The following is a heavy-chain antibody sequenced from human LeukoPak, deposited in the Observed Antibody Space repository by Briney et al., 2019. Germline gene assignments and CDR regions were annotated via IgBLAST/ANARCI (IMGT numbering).Heavy chain of an antibody. V-gene: IGHV3-30*04. J-gene: IGHJ4*02. CDR3: AKVEMATKSTRDGPPSGSSFDY. CDR1: GFTFSSYA. Sequence: PGRSLTLSCAASGFTFSSYAMHWVRQAPGKGLEWVAVISYDGSNKYYADSVKGRFTISRDNSKNTLYLQMNSLRAEDTAVYYCAKVEMATKSTRDGPPSGSSFDYWGQGTLVTVSS. D-gene: IGHD5-24*01. CDR2: ISYDGSNK.